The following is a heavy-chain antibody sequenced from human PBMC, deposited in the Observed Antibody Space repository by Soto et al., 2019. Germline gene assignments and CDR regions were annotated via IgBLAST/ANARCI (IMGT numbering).Heavy chain of an antibody. CDR2: ISGSGGST. CDR3: AKHGSSSWFRSWFDP. V-gene: IGHV3-23*01. CDR1: GFMFSSYA. J-gene: IGHJ5*02. Sequence: VQLLESGGGLVQPGGSLRLSCAASGFMFSSYAMSWVRQAPGKGLKWVSTISGSGGSTYYADSVKGRFTISRDNSRSTLSLQVNSLRAEDTALYYCAKHGSSSWFRSWFDPWGQGTLVTVSS. D-gene: IGHD6-13*01.